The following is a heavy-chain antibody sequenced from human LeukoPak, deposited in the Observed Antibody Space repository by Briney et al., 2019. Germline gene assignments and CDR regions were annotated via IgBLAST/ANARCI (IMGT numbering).Heavy chain of an antibody. CDR3: ARRLRYCTTTSCYTHDAFDI. Sequence: ASVKVSCRASGHIFNTYGMNWVRQAPGQGLEWMGWISAYNGNTNYAQKLQGRVTMTTDTSTSTAYMELRSLRSDDTAVYYCARRLRYCTTTSCYTHDAFDIWGQGTMVTVSS. CDR2: ISAYNGNT. V-gene: IGHV1-18*04. D-gene: IGHD2-2*02. CDR1: GHIFNTYG. J-gene: IGHJ3*02.